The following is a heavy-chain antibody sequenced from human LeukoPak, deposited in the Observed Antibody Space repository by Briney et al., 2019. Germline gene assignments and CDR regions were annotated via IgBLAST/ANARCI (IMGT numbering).Heavy chain of an antibody. CDR2: ISGDGGRM. CDR1: GFMFSKYN. D-gene: IGHD5-18*01. V-gene: IGHV3-48*01. CDR3: ARELDTPMVTHDGLDV. Sequence: GGSLRLSCGVSGFMFSKYNMNWVRQAPGKGLEWISHISGDGGRMYYADSVKGRITMSRDNAKNSLDLQIHSLTAEDTAVYYCARELDTPMVTHDGLDVWGLGTMVIVSS. J-gene: IGHJ3*01.